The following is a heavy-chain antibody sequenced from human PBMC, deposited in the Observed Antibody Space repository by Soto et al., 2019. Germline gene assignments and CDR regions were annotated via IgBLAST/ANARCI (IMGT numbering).Heavy chain of an antibody. J-gene: IGHJ4*02. D-gene: IGHD3-22*01. V-gene: IGHV3-64D*06. Sequence: HPGGSLRLSCSASGFTFSIYAMHWVRQAPGKGLEYVSSISTTGGSTDYADSVKDRFTISRDNSKNTVYLQMSSLRVEDTAVYYCVKGEYYYDSSGYYPFDYWGQGTLVTVSS. CDR2: ISTTGGST. CDR1: GFTFSIYA. CDR3: VKGEYYYDSSGYYPFDY.